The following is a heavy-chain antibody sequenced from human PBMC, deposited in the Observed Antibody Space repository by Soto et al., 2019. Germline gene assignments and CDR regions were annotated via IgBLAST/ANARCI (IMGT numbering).Heavy chain of an antibody. J-gene: IGHJ5*02. Sequence: EVQLVESGGGLVQPGGSLRLSCSASGFTFSDHWMSWVRQAPEKGLEWVANIKQDGSEKFYAGSVTGRFTISRDNAKNSVFLQMNSLRADDTALYYCARARYSGMVLSWGQGTLVTVSS. CDR1: GFTFSDHW. CDR3: ARARYSGMVLS. D-gene: IGHD5-12*01. V-gene: IGHV3-7*01. CDR2: IKQDGSEK.